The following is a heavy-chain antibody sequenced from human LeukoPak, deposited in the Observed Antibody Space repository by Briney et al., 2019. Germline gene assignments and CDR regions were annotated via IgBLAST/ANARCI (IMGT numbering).Heavy chain of an antibody. V-gene: IGHV1-8*02. J-gene: IGHJ4*02. Sequence: GASVKVSCKASGYTFTDYFVYWVRQAPGQGLEWMGWMNPNSGNTGYAQKFQGRVTMTRNTSISTAYMELSSLRSEDTAVYYCASGPHYGSGSYYNPFDYWGQGTLVTVSS. CDR3: ASGPHYGSGSYYNPFDY. CDR1: GYTFTDYF. CDR2: MNPNSGNT. D-gene: IGHD3-10*01.